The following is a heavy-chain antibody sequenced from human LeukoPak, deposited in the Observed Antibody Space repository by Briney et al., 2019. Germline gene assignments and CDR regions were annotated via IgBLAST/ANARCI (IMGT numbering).Heavy chain of an antibody. D-gene: IGHD5-12*01. J-gene: IGHJ6*03. Sequence: ASVKVSCKASGYTFTGYYMHWVRQAPGQGLEWMGWINPNSGNTGYAQKFQGRVTMTRNTSISTAYMELSSLRSEDTAVYYCATRGYSGYDLRLDYYYMDVWGKGTTVTVSS. CDR1: GYTFTGYY. V-gene: IGHV1-8*02. CDR3: ATRGYSGYDLRLDYYYMDV. CDR2: INPNSGNT.